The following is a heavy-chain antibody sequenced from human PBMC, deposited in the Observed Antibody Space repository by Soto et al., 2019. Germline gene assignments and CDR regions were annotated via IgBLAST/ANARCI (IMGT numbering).Heavy chain of an antibody. CDR1: GFTFGRHG. CDR2: ISYDETNE. J-gene: IGHJ6*02. CDR3: AKDLRTTISDYGMDV. Sequence: GGPLRLSSVASGFTFGRHGMHWVRQARGKGLEWVAVISYDETNEHYVDSVKGRFTISRDNSKSILYLQMNRLRPEDTAVYKCAKDLRTTISDYGMDVWGQGTTVTVSS. V-gene: IGHV3-30*18.